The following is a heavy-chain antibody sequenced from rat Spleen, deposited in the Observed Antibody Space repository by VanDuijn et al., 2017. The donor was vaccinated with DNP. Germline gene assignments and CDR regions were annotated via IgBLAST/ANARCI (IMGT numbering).Heavy chain of an antibody. CDR3: ARWRDSYGHDYFDS. CDR2: ISYSGVT. Sequence: EVQLQESGPGLVKPSQSLSLTCSVTGYSITSNYWAWIRKFPGNKMEWMGYISYSGVTRYNPTLRSRMSITRDTSKNQFFLHLNSVTTEDTATYYCARWRDSYGHDYFDSWGQGVMVTVSS. J-gene: IGHJ2*01. V-gene: IGHV3-1*01. D-gene: IGHD1-12*01. CDR1: GYSITSNY.